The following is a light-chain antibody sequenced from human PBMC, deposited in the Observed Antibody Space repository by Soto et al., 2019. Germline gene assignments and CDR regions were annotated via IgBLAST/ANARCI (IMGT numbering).Light chain of an antibody. Sequence: EIVLTQSPATLSLSPGERATLSCRASRSVGTYLAWYQQKRGQSPRLLIYGASKRAPGIPARFSGSGSGTDFTLTINSLEPEDFAVYHCPQRSIGFTFGPGTKVEVK. CDR2: GAS. CDR3: PQRSIGFT. J-gene: IGKJ3*01. CDR1: RSVGTY. V-gene: IGKV3-11*01.